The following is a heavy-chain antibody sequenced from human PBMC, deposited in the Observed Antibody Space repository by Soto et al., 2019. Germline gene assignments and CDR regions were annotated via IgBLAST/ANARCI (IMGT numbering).Heavy chain of an antibody. Sequence: EVQLVESGGGLVQPGGSLRLSCAASGFTFSSYSMNWVRQAPGKGLEWVSYISSSSSTIYYADSVKGRFTISRDNAKNSLYLKMNSLRAEDTAVYYCARDGLLWFGELFSGGLDYWGQGTLVTVSS. V-gene: IGHV3-48*01. J-gene: IGHJ4*02. CDR1: GFTFSSYS. CDR2: ISSSSSTI. D-gene: IGHD3-10*01. CDR3: ARDGLLWFGELFSGGLDY.